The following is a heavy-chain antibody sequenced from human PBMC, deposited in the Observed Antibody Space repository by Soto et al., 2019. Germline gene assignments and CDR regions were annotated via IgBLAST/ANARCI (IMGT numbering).Heavy chain of an antibody. CDR2: IYYSGST. V-gene: IGHV4-59*01. CDR1: GGSISSYY. Sequence: SETLSLTCTVSGGSISSYYWSWIRQPPGKGLEWIGYIYYSGSTNYNPSLKSRVTISVDTSKNQFSLKLSSVTAADTAVYYCARGQPKTYYDFWSGYLDPPHFDYWGQGTLVTVSS. D-gene: IGHD3-3*01. CDR3: ARGQPKTYYDFWSGYLDPPHFDY. J-gene: IGHJ4*02.